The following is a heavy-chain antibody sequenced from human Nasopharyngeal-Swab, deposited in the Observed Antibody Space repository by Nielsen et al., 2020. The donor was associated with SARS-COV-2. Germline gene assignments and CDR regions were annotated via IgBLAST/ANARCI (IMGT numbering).Heavy chain of an antibody. D-gene: IGHD6-19*01. CDR1: GFTFDDYA. Sequence: SLKISCAASGFTFDDYAMHWVRQAPGKGLEWVSGISWNSGSIGYADSVKGRFTISRDNAKNSLYLQMNSLRAEDTALYYCAKIGGSGWYVDAFDIWGQGTMVTASS. J-gene: IGHJ3*02. V-gene: IGHV3-9*01. CDR3: AKIGGSGWYVDAFDI. CDR2: ISWNSGSI.